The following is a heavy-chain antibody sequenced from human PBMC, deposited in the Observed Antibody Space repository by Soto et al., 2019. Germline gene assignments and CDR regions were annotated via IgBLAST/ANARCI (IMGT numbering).Heavy chain of an antibody. Sequence: QVQLVESGGGVVQPGRSLRLSCAASGFTFSSYGMHWVRQAPGKGLEWVAVIWYDGSNKYYADSVKGRFTISRDNSKNPLYLQMNSLRAEDTAVYYCARELVAIQLWSPPRGTYGMDVWGQGTTVTVSS. J-gene: IGHJ6*02. CDR1: GFTFSSYG. CDR2: IWYDGSNK. V-gene: IGHV3-33*01. CDR3: ARELVAIQLWSPPRGTYGMDV. D-gene: IGHD5-18*01.